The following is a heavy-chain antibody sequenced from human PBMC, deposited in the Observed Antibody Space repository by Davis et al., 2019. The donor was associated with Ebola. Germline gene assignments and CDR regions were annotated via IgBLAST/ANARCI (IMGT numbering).Heavy chain of an antibody. V-gene: IGHV4-59*08. D-gene: IGHD2-15*01. CDR3: ARLLMVAGKFDY. Sequence: SETLSLTCAVYGGSISSYYWSWIRQPPGKGLEWIGYIYYSGSTNYNPSLKSRVTISVDTSKNQFSLKLSSVTAADTAVYYCARLLMVAGKFDYWGQGTLVTVSS. CDR2: IYYSGST. J-gene: IGHJ4*02. CDR1: GGSISSYY.